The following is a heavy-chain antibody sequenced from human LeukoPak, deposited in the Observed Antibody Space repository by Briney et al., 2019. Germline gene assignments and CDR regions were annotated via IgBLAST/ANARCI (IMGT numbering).Heavy chain of an antibody. Sequence: GGSLRLSCAASGFTFSDHYMDWVRQAPGKGLEWVGRSRNKVNSYTTEYAASVKGRFTISRDDSKNSLFLQMNSLKTEDTAVYYCARRYCSGGSCDALDSWGQGTLVTVSS. CDR2: SRNKVNSYTT. CDR3: ARRYCSGGSCDALDS. CDR1: GFTFSDHY. D-gene: IGHD2-15*01. J-gene: IGHJ4*02. V-gene: IGHV3-72*01.